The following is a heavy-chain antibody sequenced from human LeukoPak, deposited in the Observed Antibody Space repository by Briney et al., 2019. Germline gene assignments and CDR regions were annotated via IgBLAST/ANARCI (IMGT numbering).Heavy chain of an antibody. V-gene: IGHV3-21*01. CDR3: ARYYDDSEYYFDY. J-gene: IGHJ4*02. CDR2: ISGYNSYI. CDR1: GYSISSGYY. Sequence: ETLSLTCTVSGYSISSGYYWGWIRQPPGKGLEWVSSISGYNSYIYYADSLKGRFTISRDNAKNSLYLQMNSLRAEDTAVYYCARYYDDSEYYFDYWGQGTLVTVSS. D-gene: IGHD4-17*01.